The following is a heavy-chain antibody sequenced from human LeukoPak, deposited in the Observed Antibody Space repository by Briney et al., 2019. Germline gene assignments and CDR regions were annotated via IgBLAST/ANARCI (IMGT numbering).Heavy chain of an antibody. CDR1: GFTVYTHY. D-gene: IGHD2-2*02. J-gene: IGHJ5*02. V-gene: IGHV3-53*01. CDR3: ARDSTCARTSCYTFDD. Sequence: PGGSLRLSCAASGFTVYTHYMSWVRQAPGKGLEWVSVIYGGGSTYYTDSVKGRFTISRDNSENTLYLQMNSLRVEDTAVYYCARDSTCARTSCYTFDDWGQGTLVTVSS. CDR2: IYGGGST.